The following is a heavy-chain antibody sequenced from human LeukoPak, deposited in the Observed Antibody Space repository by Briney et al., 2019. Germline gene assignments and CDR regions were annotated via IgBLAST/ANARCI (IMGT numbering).Heavy chain of an antibody. CDR2: INPNSGGT. J-gene: IGHJ4*02. CDR1: GYTFTGYY. D-gene: IGHD2-2*03. Sequence: ASVKVSCKASGYTFTGYYMHWVRQAPGQGLEWMGWINPNSGGTNYAQKFQGRVTMTRDTSISTAYMELSRLRSDDTAVYYCGRGDGYCSSTSCRTYYFDYWGQGTLVTVSS. V-gene: IGHV1-2*02. CDR3: GRGDGYCSSTSCRTYYFDY.